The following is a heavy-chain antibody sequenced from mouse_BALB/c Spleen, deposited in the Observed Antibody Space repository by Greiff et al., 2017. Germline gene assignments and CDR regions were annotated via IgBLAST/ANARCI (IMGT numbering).Heavy chain of an antibody. CDR1: GYTFTDYA. V-gene: IGHV1-67*01. CDR2: ISTYYGNT. J-gene: IGHJ3*01. Sequence: QVQLQQSGPELVRPGVSVKISCKGSGYTFTDYAMHWVKQSHAKSLEWIGVISTYYGNTNYNQKFKGKATMTVDKSSSTAYMELARLTSEDSAIYYCARPVRSAWFAYWGQGTLVTVSA. D-gene: IGHD1-1*01. CDR3: ARPVRSAWFAY.